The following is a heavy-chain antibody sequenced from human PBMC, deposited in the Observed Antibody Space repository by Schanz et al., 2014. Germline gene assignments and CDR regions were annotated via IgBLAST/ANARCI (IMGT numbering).Heavy chain of an antibody. CDR1: GYTFTDYY. CDR3: ARGSNLGSASTWALDY. J-gene: IGHJ4*02. Sequence: QVHLVQSGAEVKKPGASVKVSCKAAGYTFTDYYIHCVRQAPGQGLEWMGWINPKTSDTDYAQKFQGRVTMTRDTSISTAYMELSSLRSDDTAVYYCARGSNLGSASTWALDYWDQGTLVTVSS. V-gene: IGHV1-2*02. CDR2: INPKTSDT. D-gene: IGHD6-25*01.